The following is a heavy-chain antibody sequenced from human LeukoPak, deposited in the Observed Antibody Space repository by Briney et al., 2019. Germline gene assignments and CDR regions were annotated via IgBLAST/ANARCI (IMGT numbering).Heavy chain of an antibody. CDR3: VTSTNYRDYFDN. CDR2: IYYSGST. Sequence: SETLSLTCTVSGGSISSSSYYWGWIRQPPGKGLEWIGSIYYSGSTYYNPSLNSRVTISVDTSKNQFSLKLSAVTAADKAVYYCVTSTNYRDYFDNWGQGTLVTVSS. D-gene: IGHD4/OR15-4a*01. J-gene: IGHJ4*02. CDR1: GGSISSSSYY. V-gene: IGHV4-39*01.